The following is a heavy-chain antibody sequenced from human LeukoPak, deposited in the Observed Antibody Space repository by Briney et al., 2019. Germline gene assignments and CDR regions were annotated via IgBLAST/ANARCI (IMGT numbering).Heavy chain of an antibody. V-gene: IGHV4-59*01. J-gene: IGHJ4*02. CDR2: SYHRGST. CDR1: GGSISSYY. CDR3: ARDRELGY. Sequence: PSETLSLTCTVSGGSISSYYWSWIRQSPGKGLEWIGWSYHRGSTSYNPSLKSRVAISVDTSENQFSLKLSSVTAADTAVYYCARDRELGYWGQGTLVIVSS. D-gene: IGHD1-1*01.